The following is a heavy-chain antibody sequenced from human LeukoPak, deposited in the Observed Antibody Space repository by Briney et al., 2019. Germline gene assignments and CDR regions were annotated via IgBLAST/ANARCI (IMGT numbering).Heavy chain of an antibody. Sequence: PSETLSLTCTVSGGSISSGDYYWSWIRQPPGKGLEWIGYIYYSGSTYYNPSLKSRVTISVDTSKNQFSLKLSSVTAADTAVYYCATYSSSYDAFDIWGQGTMVAVSS. V-gene: IGHV4-30-4*08. CDR2: IYYSGST. J-gene: IGHJ3*02. CDR3: ATYSSSYDAFDI. D-gene: IGHD6-13*01. CDR1: GGSISSGDYY.